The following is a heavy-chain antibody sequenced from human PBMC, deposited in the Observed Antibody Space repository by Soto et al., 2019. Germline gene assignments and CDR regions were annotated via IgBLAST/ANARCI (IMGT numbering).Heavy chain of an antibody. Sequence: EVQLVESGGGLVQPGGSLRLSCAASGITISNYPMSWVRPAPGKGLDWVSGISGSGDRTYYADSAKGRFTISKDISKNSLSLQLDSLRVEDTAVYFCVKDDGGYPSTAPHWGQGTLVTVSS. CDR1: GITISNYP. V-gene: IGHV3-23*04. D-gene: IGHD3-22*01. CDR3: VKDDGGYPSTAPH. J-gene: IGHJ4*02. CDR2: ISGSGDRT.